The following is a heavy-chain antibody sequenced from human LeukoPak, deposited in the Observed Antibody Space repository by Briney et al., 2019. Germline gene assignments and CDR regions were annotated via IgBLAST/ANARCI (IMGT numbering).Heavy chain of an antibody. D-gene: IGHD1-26*01. CDR2: IYTGGST. J-gene: IGHJ4*02. Sequence: GGSLRLSCAASGFTVSSNYMSWVRQGPGKGLEWVSVIYTGGSTYYADSVEGRFTISRDNSKNTLYLQMNSLRAGDTAVYYCAMATWVGGLAYWGQGTLVTVSS. CDR1: GFTVSSNY. V-gene: IGHV3-66*01. CDR3: AMATWVGGLAY.